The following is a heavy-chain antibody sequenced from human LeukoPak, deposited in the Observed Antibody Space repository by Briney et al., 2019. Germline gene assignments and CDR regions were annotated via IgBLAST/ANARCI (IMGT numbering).Heavy chain of an antibody. J-gene: IGHJ4*02. CDR2: ISATGGGT. Sequence: GGSLRLSCAASGFTFSSYAMGWVRQAPGKGLEWVSTISATGGGTYDAGAVKGRFTISRDNSRNTLYLQVDSLKTEDTAVYYCTGNYYGSGSYADFDYWGQGTLVTVSS. CDR3: TGNYYGSGSYADFDY. D-gene: IGHD3-10*01. CDR1: GFTFSSYA. V-gene: IGHV3-23*01.